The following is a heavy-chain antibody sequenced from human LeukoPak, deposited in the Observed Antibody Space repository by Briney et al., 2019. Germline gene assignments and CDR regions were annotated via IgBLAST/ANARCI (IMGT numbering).Heavy chain of an antibody. D-gene: IGHD3-16*01. Sequence: SETLSLTCAVYVGSFSGYYWSWIRQPPGKGLEWIGYVYYSGSTNYNPSLKSRVTISVDTSKKQFSLKLSSATAADTAVYYCARVLDLSKRGLDAFDIWGQGTMVTVSS. J-gene: IGHJ3*02. CDR3: ARVLDLSKRGLDAFDI. CDR1: VGSFSGYY. V-gene: IGHV4-59*01. CDR2: VYYSGST.